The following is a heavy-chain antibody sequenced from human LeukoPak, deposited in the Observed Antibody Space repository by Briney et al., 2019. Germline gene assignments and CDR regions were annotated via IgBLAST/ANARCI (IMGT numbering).Heavy chain of an antibody. CDR1: GYSFTSYW. J-gene: IGHJ5*02. V-gene: IGHV5-10-1*01. D-gene: IGHD3-22*01. CDR2: IEPSDSYT. Sequence: PGESLKISCRGSGYSFTSYWISWVRQMPGKGLEWMGRIEPSDSYTNYSPSFQGHVTISADRSISTAYLQWSSLKASDTAMYYCARNYYDSSGYYSDQSIDPWGQGTLVTVSS. CDR3: ARNYYDSSGYYSDQSIDP.